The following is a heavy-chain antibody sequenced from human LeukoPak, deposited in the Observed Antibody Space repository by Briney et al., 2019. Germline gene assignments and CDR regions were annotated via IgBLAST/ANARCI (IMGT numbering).Heavy chain of an antibody. V-gene: IGHV5-10-1*01. CDR3: ASIVGATTDY. D-gene: IGHD1-26*01. J-gene: IGHJ4*02. CDR1: GYSFTSYW. Sequence: GESLKISCKGSGYSFTSYWISRVRQMPGKGLEWMGRIDPSDSYTNYSPSFQGHVTISADKSISTAYLQWSSLKASDTAMYYCASIVGATTDYWGQGTLVTVSS. CDR2: IDPSDSYT.